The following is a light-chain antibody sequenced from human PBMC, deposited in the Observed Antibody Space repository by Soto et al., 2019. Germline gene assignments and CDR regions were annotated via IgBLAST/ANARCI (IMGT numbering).Light chain of an antibody. CDR3: QKYNSAPWT. CDR1: QGISNY. CDR2: AAS. Sequence: DIQMTQSPSSLSASVGDRVTITCRASQGISNYLAWYQQKPGKVPEILIYAASTLQSGVPSRFSGSGSGTDFTLTISSLLSEDVAAYYCQKYNSAPWTFGQGTKVEIK. V-gene: IGKV1-27*01. J-gene: IGKJ1*01.